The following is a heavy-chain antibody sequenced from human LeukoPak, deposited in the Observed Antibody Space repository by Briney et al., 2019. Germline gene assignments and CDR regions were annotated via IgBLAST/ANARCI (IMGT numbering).Heavy chain of an antibody. V-gene: IGHV3-30*04. CDR3: AREGYCSAGSCYSGWFDP. CDR2: ISYDGNNK. CDR1: GFTFSNFA. J-gene: IGHJ5*02. D-gene: IGHD2-15*01. Sequence: PGGSLILSCAASGFTFSNFAMHWVRQAPGMGLQWVAVISYDGNNKYYADSVKGRFTISRDNSKYTLYLQMNSLRAEDTAVYYCAREGYCSAGSCYSGWFDPWGQGTLVTVSS.